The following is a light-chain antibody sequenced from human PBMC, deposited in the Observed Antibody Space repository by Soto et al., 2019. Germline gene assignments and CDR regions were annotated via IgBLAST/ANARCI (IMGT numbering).Light chain of an antibody. CDR2: NTH. V-gene: IGLV8-61*01. CDR3: VMYMGSGIGV. CDR1: SGSVSATYY. Sequence: QTVVTQEPSLSVSPGRTVTLTCGLTSGSVSATYYSSWYQQTPGQAPRTLIYNTHTRSSGVPDRFSGSILGNKAALTITRAQADDESDYYCVMYMGSGIGVFGGGTKVTVL. J-gene: IGLJ3*02.